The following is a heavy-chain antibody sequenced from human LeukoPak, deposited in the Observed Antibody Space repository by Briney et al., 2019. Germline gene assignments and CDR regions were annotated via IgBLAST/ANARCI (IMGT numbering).Heavy chain of an antibody. V-gene: IGHV6-1*01. J-gene: IGHJ4*02. CDR1: GDSVSSNSAA. CDR2: TYYRSKWYN. Sequence: SQTLSLTCAISGDSVSSNSAAWSWIRQSPSRGLEWLGRTYYRSKWYNDYAVSVKSRITINPDTSKNQFSLQLNSVTPEDTAVYYCARSPEYSGYDDYFDYWGQGTLVTVSS. CDR3: ARSPEYSGYDDYFDY. D-gene: IGHD5-12*01.